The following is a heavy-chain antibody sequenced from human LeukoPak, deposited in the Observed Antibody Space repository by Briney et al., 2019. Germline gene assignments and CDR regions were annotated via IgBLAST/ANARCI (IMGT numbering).Heavy chain of an antibody. D-gene: IGHD2-2*01. Sequence: KASQTLSLTCTVSGGSISSGDYYWSWLRQPPGKGLEWIGYIYYSGSTYYNPTLKSRVTISVDTSKNQFSLKLSSVTAADTAVYYCARERYCSSTSCRWFDPWGQGTLVTVSS. CDR1: GGSISSGDYY. V-gene: IGHV4-30-4*08. J-gene: IGHJ5*02. CDR2: IYYSGST. CDR3: ARERYCSSTSCRWFDP.